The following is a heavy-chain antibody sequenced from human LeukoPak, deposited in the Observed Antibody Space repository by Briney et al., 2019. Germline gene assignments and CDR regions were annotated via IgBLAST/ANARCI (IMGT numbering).Heavy chain of an antibody. J-gene: IGHJ4*02. Sequence: PGGSLRLSCAASGFTFSGYAMSWARQAPGKGLEWVSSMSGSGGDTYHADSVKGRFTISRDNSKNTVFLQMNSLRAEDTAIYYCAKAWGVFDYWGQGTLVTVSS. CDR2: MSGSGGDT. CDR1: GFTFSGYA. D-gene: IGHD3-10*01. V-gene: IGHV3-23*01. CDR3: AKAWGVFDY.